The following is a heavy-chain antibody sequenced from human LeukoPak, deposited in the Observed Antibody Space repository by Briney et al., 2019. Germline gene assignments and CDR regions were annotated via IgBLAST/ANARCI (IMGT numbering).Heavy chain of an antibody. CDR1: GYTFTNYG. V-gene: IGHV1-18*01. Sequence: ASVKVSCTASGYTFTNYGISWVRQAPGQGLEWMGWISAYNGNTNYPQRLQGRVTMTTDTSTSTAYMDLSSLRSDDTAVYYCARAIASTGTQYSYYYYMDVWGKGTTVTVSS. J-gene: IGHJ6*03. CDR3: ARAIASTGTQYSYYYYMDV. D-gene: IGHD6-13*01. CDR2: ISAYNGNT.